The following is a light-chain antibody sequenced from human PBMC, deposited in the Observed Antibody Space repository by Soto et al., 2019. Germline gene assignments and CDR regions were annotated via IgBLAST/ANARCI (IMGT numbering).Light chain of an antibody. V-gene: IGKV3-11*01. Sequence: EVVLTQSPATLSLSPGERATLSCTASQSISTYLTWYQHKPGQAPSLLIYDASRRAPGIPARFSGSGSETDFTLTISSLEPEDFAVYYCQQRRNWPPLTFGGGTKVEIK. CDR2: DAS. J-gene: IGKJ4*01. CDR3: QQRRNWPPLT. CDR1: QSISTY.